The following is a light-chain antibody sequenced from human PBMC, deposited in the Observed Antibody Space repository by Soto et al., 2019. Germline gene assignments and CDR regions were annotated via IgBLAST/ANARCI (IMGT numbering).Light chain of an antibody. CDR1: SSDVGGYDY. V-gene: IGLV2-14*01. CDR3: SSYTSSGTLV. J-gene: IGLJ3*02. CDR2: DVS. Sequence: QSVLTQTASVSGSPGQSITISCSGTSSDVGGYDYVSWYQQHPGKAPKLVIYDVSNRPSGVSNRFSGSKSGNTASLTISGLQAEDEAHYYCSSYTSSGTLVFGGGTKLTVL.